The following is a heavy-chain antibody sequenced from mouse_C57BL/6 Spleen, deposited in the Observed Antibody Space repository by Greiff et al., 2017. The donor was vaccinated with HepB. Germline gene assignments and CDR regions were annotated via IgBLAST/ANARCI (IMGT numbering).Heavy chain of an antibody. J-gene: IGHJ4*01. D-gene: IGHD1-1*01. CDR1: GFNIKDYY. Sequence: EVQLQQSGAELVRPGASVKLSCTASGFNIKDYYMHWVKQRPEQGLEWIGRIDPEDGDTEYAPKFQGKATMTADTSSKTAYLQLSSLTSEDTAVYYCTTYDYGSSLYAMDYWGQGTSVTVSS. CDR3: TTYDYGSSLYAMDY. CDR2: IDPEDGDT. V-gene: IGHV14-1*01.